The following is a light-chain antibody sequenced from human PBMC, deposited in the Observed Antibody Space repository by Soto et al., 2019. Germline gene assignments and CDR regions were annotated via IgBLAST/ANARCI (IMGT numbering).Light chain of an antibody. J-gene: IGKJ1*01. CDR2: KAS. CDR3: QQYNSYS. Sequence: DLQMTQSPSSLSASVGDRVTITCRASQVISSYLAWYQQKPGKAPKLLIYKASTLKSGVPSRFSGSGSGTEFTLTISSLQPDDFATYYCQQYNSYSFGQGTKVDIK. V-gene: IGKV1-5*03. CDR1: QVISSY.